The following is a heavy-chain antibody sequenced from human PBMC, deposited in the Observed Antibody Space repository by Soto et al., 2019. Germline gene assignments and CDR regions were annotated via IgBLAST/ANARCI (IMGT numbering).Heavy chain of an antibody. CDR2: IYYSGST. D-gene: IGHD1-26*01. Sequence: QLQLQESGPGLVKPSETLSLTCTVSGGSISSRSYYWGWLRQPPGKGLEWIGSIYYSGSTYYNPSLRSRVTISVDTFKNQFSLKLSSVTAADTAVYYCAIPKRWELLTQDWCFELWGRGTLVTVSS. CDR3: AIPKRWELLTQDWCFEL. V-gene: IGHV4-39*01. CDR1: GGSISSRSYY. J-gene: IGHJ2*01.